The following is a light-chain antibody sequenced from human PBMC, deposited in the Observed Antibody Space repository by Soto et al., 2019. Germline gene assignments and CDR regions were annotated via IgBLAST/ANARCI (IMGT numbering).Light chain of an antibody. V-gene: IGLV2-14*02. CDR2: EGI. J-gene: IGLJ3*02. Sequence: QSALTQPASVSGSPGQSITISCTGTSSTVGGFNVVFWYQQHPGKAPKGIIYEGIKRPSGVSKRFSGSNSGSTASLTSSGLQTEDEADYFCSSYTTGSTPGVFGGGTKLTVL. CDR1: SSTVGGFNV. CDR3: SSYTTGSTPGV.